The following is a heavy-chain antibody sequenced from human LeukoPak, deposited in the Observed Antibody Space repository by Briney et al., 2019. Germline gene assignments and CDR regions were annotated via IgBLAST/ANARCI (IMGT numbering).Heavy chain of an antibody. CDR1: GGFISSYY. D-gene: IGHD3-10*01. CDR3: ARDSRDYYGSGFFDY. V-gene: IGHV4-59*01. Sequence: NTSETLSLTCTVSGGFISSYYWSWIRQPPGKGLEWIGYIYYSGSTNYNPSLKSRVTISVDTSKNQFSLKLSSVTAADTAVYYCARDSRDYYGSGFFDYWGQGTLVTVSS. CDR2: IYYSGST. J-gene: IGHJ4*02.